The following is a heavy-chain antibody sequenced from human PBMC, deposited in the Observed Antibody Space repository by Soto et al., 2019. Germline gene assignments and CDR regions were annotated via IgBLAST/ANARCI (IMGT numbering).Heavy chain of an antibody. V-gene: IGHV1-69*12. D-gene: IGHD2-21*02. CDR2: IIPIFGTA. CDR3: ESAYCGRDCYDNAFDI. Sequence: QVQLVQSGAEVKKPGSSVKVSCKASGGTFSSYAISWVRQAPGQGLEWMGGIIPIFGTANYEQKFQGRVTITADESTSTAYMELSSLRSEDTAVYYCESAYCGRDCYDNAFDIWGQGTMVTVSS. CDR1: GGTFSSYA. J-gene: IGHJ3*02.